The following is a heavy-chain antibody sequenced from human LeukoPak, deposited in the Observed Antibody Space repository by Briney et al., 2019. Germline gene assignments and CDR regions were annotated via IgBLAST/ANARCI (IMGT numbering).Heavy chain of an antibody. CDR2: TYNGGST. J-gene: IGHJ6*03. Sequence: SETLSLTCAVSGYSISSGYYWGWIRQPPGKGREGLGGTYNGGSTYYNPSLKSRVTISVDTSKNQFSLKLSSVTAADTAVYYCARDRELLWFGELSEYYYMDVWGKGTTVTVSS. V-gene: IGHV4-38-2*02. CDR3: ARDRELLWFGELSEYYYMDV. D-gene: IGHD3-10*01. CDR1: GYSISSGYY.